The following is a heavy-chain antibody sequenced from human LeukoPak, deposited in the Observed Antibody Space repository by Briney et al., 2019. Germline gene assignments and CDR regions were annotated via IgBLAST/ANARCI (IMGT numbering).Heavy chain of an antibody. CDR1: GFTFSSYG. Sequence: GGSLRLSCAASGFTFSSYGMHWVRQAPGKGLEWVAVISYDGSNKYYADSVKGRFTISRDNSKNTLYLQMNSLRAEDTAVYYCASRYDSSGYYYWGQGTLVTVSS. CDR2: ISYDGSNK. CDR3: ASRYDSSGYYY. D-gene: IGHD3-22*01. J-gene: IGHJ4*02. V-gene: IGHV3-30*03.